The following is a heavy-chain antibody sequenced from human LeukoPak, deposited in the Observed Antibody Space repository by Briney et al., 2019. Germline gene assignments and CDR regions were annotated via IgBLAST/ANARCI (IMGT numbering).Heavy chain of an antibody. CDR1: GFTVSSNY. V-gene: IGHV3-53*01. Sequence: GGSLRLSCAASGFTVSSNYMSWVRQAPGKGLEWVSVIYSGGSTYYADSVKGRFTISRDNSKNTLYLQMNSLRAEDTAVYYCARVTRFEKSLDYWGQGTLVTVSS. CDR2: IYSGGST. CDR3: ARVTRFEKSLDY. D-gene: IGHD3-10*01. J-gene: IGHJ4*02.